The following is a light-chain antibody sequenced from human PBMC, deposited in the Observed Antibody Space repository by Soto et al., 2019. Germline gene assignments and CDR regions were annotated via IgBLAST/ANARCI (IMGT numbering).Light chain of an antibody. CDR1: SSGVGGYDY. CDR2: EVS. J-gene: IGLJ1*01. CDR3: SSYTSSNTLV. V-gene: IGLV2-8*01. Sequence: QSALTQPPSASGSPGQSVTISCAGTSSGVGGYDYVSWYQQHPGKAPKLIIYEVSKRPSGVPDRFSGSKSGNTASLTVSGLQAEDETDYYCSSYTSSNTLVFGTGTKVTVL.